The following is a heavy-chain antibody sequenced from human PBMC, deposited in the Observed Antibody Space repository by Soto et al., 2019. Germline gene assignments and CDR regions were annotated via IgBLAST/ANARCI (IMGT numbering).Heavy chain of an antibody. J-gene: IGHJ5*02. CDR1: GGSISSYY. V-gene: IGHV4-59*01. CDR2: IYYSGST. D-gene: IGHD2-2*01. CDR3: ARSVVLVPAATNWFDP. Sequence: TLSLTCTVSGGSISSYYWSWIRQPPGKGLEWIGYIYYSGSTNYNPSLKSRVTISVDTSKNQFSLKLSSVTAADTAVYYCARSVVLVPAATNWFDPWGQGTLVTVSS.